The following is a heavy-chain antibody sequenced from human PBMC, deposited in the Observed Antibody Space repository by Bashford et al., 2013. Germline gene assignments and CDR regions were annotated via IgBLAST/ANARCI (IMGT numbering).Heavy chain of an antibody. D-gene: IGHD1-26*01. CDR3: ARDGPVVGVWNAFDV. J-gene: IGHJ3*01. V-gene: IGHV1-2*02. Sequence: ASVKVSCKASGYTFSDYYLHWVRQAPGQGLEWMGWNQPNPNSGAXKYAEXFQGRVTMTRDTSISTAYMELSSLRSDDTAVYFCARDGPVVGVWNAFDVWGQGTVVTVSS. CDR1: GYTFSDYY. CDR2: NQPNPNSGAX.